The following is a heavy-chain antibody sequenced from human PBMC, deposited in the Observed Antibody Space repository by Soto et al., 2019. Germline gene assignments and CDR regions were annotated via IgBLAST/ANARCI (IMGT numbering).Heavy chain of an antibody. CDR2: IKTDGTST. CDR1: GFTLSSRW. J-gene: IGHJ4*02. CDR3: ARDQDTYGQAVFDS. D-gene: IGHD2-15*01. V-gene: IGHV3-74*01. Sequence: EVQLVESGGGLVQPGGSLRLSCATSGFTLSSRWMHWVRQAPGKGLVWVSRIKTDGTSTSYADSVKGRFTISRDNAKNTMDLQLNSLRAEDTAMYYCARDQDTYGQAVFDSWGQGTLVTVSS.